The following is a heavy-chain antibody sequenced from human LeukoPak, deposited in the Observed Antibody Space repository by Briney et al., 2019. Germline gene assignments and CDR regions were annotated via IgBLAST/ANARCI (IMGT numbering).Heavy chain of an antibody. V-gene: IGHV1-18*01. J-gene: IGHJ3*02. D-gene: IGHD3-22*01. CDR3: ARDLMYYDSSGLDAFDI. Sequence: GASVKVSCKASGYTFTSYGISWVRQAPGQGLEWMGWISAYNGNTNYEQKLQGRITMTTDTSTSTAYMELRSMRSDDTAVYYCARDLMYYDSSGLDAFDIWGQGTMVTVSS. CDR1: GYTFTSYG. CDR2: ISAYNGNT.